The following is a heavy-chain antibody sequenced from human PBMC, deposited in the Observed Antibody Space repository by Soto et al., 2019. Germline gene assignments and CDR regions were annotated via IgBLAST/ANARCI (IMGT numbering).Heavy chain of an antibody. Sequence: SETLSLTCTVSGGSISSGDYYWSWIRQPPGKGLEWIGYIYYSGSTYYNPSLKSRVTISVDTSKNQFSLKLSSVTAADTAVYYCARCSIVGATWPDGMDVWGQGTTVTVSS. CDR3: ARCSIVGATWPDGMDV. CDR1: GGSISSGDYY. CDR2: IYYSGST. J-gene: IGHJ6*02. V-gene: IGHV4-30-4*01. D-gene: IGHD1-26*01.